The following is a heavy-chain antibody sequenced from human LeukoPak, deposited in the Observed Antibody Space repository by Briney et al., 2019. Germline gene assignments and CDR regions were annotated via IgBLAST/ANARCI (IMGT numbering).Heavy chain of an antibody. D-gene: IGHD3-22*01. CDR1: GFTFSGYT. V-gene: IGHV3-23*01. CDR3: ARDIHDSSGYYYDY. CDR2: VSARGDKT. Sequence: GGSLRLSCVASGFTFSGYTMSWVRQAPRKGPEWISAVSARGDKTYYADSVKGRFTVSRDNSKDTLFLQMISLRAEDTALYYCARDIHDSSGYYYDYWGQGTLVTVSP. J-gene: IGHJ4*02.